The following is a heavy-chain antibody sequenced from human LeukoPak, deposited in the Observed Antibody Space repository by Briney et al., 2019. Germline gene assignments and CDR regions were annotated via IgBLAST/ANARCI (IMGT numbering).Heavy chain of an antibody. V-gene: IGHV1-69*04. CDR3: AREITMVRGVISEASTYYYYGMDV. Sequence: ASVKVSCKASGYTFTGYYMHWVRQAPGQGLEWMGRIIPILGIANYAQKFQGRVTITADKSTSTAYMELSSLRSEDTAVYYCAREITMVRGVISEASTYYYYGMDVWGQGTAVTVSS. D-gene: IGHD3-10*01. CDR1: GYTFTGYY. CDR2: IIPILGIA. J-gene: IGHJ6*02.